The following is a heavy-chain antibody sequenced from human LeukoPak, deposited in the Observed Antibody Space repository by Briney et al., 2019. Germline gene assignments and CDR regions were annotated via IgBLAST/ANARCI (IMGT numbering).Heavy chain of an antibody. D-gene: IGHD2-2*01. CDR2: LYYSGNT. Sequence: SETLSLTCTVSDGSVSSRSYYWGWVRQPPGKGLEWIGSLYYSGNTYYNPALKSRVTISVDSSKNQYSLKLSSVTGADTAVYFCATKEVGYCGSTCCFRFDYWGQGTLVTVSS. CDR3: ATKEVGYCGSTCCFRFDY. V-gene: IGHV4-39*01. J-gene: IGHJ4*02. CDR1: DGSVSSRSYY.